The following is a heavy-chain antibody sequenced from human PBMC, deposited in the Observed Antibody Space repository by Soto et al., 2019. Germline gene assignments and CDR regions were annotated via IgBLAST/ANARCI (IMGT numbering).Heavy chain of an antibody. Sequence: EVQLLESGGGLVQPGGSLRLSCAASGFTFSSYAMTWVRQAPGKGLEWVSGIRGGGGSTYYADSVKGRFTISRDNSKNTLFMQMNSLRAEDTAVYYCAKDRTKVDYHYGMDVWGQGTTVTVSS. CDR2: IRGGGGST. D-gene: IGHD1-7*01. J-gene: IGHJ6*02. V-gene: IGHV3-23*01. CDR3: AKDRTKVDYHYGMDV. CDR1: GFTFSSYA.